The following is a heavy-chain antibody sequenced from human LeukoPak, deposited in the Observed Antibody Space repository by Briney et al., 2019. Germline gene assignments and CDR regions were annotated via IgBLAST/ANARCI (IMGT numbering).Heavy chain of an antibody. CDR2: ISISSSTI. CDR1: GFTFSSYT. D-gene: IGHD3-22*01. CDR3: AKRAALVVITPPDY. V-gene: IGHV3-48*01. Sequence: PGGSLRLSCAASGFTFSSYTMNWVRQAPGKGLEWISYISISSSTIYYADSVKGRFTISRDNSKNTLYLQMNSLRAEDTAVYYCAKRAALVVITPPDYWGQGTLITVSS. J-gene: IGHJ4*02.